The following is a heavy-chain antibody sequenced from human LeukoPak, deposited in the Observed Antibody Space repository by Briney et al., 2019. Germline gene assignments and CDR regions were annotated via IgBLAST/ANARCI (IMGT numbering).Heavy chain of an antibody. D-gene: IGHD3-10*01. CDR3: ARVLLWFGESPAYFDY. CDR1: GYTFTSYG. V-gene: IGHV1-18*01. CDR2: ISAYNGNT. Sequence: ASVKVSCKASGYTFTSYGISWVRRAPGQGLEWMGWISAYNGNTDYAQKLQGRVTMTTDTSTSTAYMELRSLRSDDTAVYYCARVLLWFGESPAYFDYWGQETLVTVSS. J-gene: IGHJ4*02.